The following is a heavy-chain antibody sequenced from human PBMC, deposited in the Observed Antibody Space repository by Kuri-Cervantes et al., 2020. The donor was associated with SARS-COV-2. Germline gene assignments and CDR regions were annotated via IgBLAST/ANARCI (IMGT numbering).Heavy chain of an antibody. J-gene: IGHJ3*02. CDR2: ISYDGSNK. CDR1: GFTFSSYA. Sequence: GGSLRLSCAASGFTFSSYAMHWVRQAPGKGLEWVAVISYDGSNKYYADSVKGRFTISRDNSKNTLYLQMNSLRAEDTAVYYCARVTVGATWLGDAFDIWAKGQWSPSPQ. D-gene: IGHD1-26*01. CDR3: ARVTVGATWLGDAFDI. V-gene: IGHV3-30-3*01.